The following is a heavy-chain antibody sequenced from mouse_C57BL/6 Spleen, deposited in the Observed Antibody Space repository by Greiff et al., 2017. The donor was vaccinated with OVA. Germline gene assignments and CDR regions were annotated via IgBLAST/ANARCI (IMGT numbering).Heavy chain of an antibody. V-gene: IGHV1-50*01. D-gene: IGHD2-1*01. Sequence: VQLQQPGAELVKPGASVKLSCKASGYTFTSYWMPWVKQRPGQGLEWIGEIDPSDSYTNYNQKFKGKATLTVDTSSSTAYMQLSSLTSEDSAVYYCAREGYGNYVGDYWGQGTSVTVSS. CDR1: GYTFTSYW. J-gene: IGHJ4*01. CDR3: AREGYGNYVGDY. CDR2: IDPSDSYT.